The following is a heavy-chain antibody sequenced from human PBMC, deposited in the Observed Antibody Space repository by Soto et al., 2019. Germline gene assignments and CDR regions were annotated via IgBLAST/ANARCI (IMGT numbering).Heavy chain of an antibody. J-gene: IGHJ6*02. Sequence: ASVKVSCKASGYTFTSYGISWVRQAPGQGLEWMGWISAYNGNTNYAQKLRGRVTMTTDTSTSTAYMELRSLRSDDTAVYYCARGVSGSYSYYYGMDVWGQGTTVTVSS. CDR1: GYTFTSYG. CDR2: ISAYNGNT. V-gene: IGHV1-18*04. D-gene: IGHD3-10*01. CDR3: ARGVSGSYSYYYGMDV.